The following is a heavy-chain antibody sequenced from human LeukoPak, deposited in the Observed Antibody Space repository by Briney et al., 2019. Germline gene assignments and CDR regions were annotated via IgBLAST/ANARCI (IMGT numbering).Heavy chain of an antibody. D-gene: IGHD4-17*01. CDR2: ISSSSTI. CDR1: GFTFSSYS. V-gene: IGHV3-48*01. Sequence: GGSLRLSCAASGFTFSSYSMNWVRQAPGKGLEWVSYISSSSTIYYADSVKGRFTISRDNAKNSLYLQMNSLRAEDTAVYYCAKEGDYGYFDYWGQGTLVTVSS. CDR3: AKEGDYGYFDY. J-gene: IGHJ4*02.